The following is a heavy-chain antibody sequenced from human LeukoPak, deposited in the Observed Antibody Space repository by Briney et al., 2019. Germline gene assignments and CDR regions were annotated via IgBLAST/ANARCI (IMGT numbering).Heavy chain of an antibody. Sequence: PSETLSLTCAVYGGSFSGYYWSWIRQPPGKGLEWIGDINHSGSTNYNPSLKSRVTISVDTSKNQFSLKLSSVTAADTAVYYCARVSGEQLSRPYYFDYWGQGTLVTVSS. CDR1: GGSFSGYY. CDR3: ARVSGEQLSRPYYFDY. CDR2: INHSGST. V-gene: IGHV4-34*01. J-gene: IGHJ4*02. D-gene: IGHD3-10*01.